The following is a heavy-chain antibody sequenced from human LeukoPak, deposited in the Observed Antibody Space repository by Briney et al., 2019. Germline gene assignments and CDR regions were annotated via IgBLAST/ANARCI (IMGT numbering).Heavy chain of an antibody. V-gene: IGHV3-74*01. CDR1: GFTFDYYW. CDR3: ARGAYDILTGRGDY. Sequence: GGSLRLSCAASGFTFDYYWMHWVRQALGKGLMWVSRINTDGSNTHYADSVKGRFTISRDNAKNSLYLQMNSLRAEDTAVYYCARGAYDILTGRGDYWGQGTLVTVSS. D-gene: IGHD3-9*01. CDR2: INTDGSNT. J-gene: IGHJ4*02.